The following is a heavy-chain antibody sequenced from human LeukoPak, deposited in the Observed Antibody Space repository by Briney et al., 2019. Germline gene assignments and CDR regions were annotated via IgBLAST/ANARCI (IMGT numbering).Heavy chain of an antibody. V-gene: IGHV4-34*01. D-gene: IGHD3-9*01. Sequence: SETLSLTCDVYGGSFSGYYWSWIRQPPEKGLEWIGEINHSGSTNYNPSLKSRVTISVDTSKNQFSLKLSSVTAADTAVYYCANDILTGYYVWGQGTLVTVSS. CDR2: INHSGST. CDR1: GGSFSGYY. CDR3: ANDILTGYYV. J-gene: IGHJ4*02.